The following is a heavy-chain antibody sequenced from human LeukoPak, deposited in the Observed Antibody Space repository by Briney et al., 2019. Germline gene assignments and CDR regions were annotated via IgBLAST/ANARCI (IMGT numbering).Heavy chain of an antibody. CDR2: MNPNSGNT. CDR1: GYTFTGYD. Sequence: ASVKVSCKASGYTFTGYDVNWFRQATGQGLEWMGWMNPNSGNTGYAQKFQGRVSLTRDTSISTAYMELSSLRSEDTAVYYCAKNTALTGKFDSWGQGTLVTVSS. D-gene: IGHD3-9*01. J-gene: IGHJ4*02. CDR3: AKNTALTGKFDS. V-gene: IGHV1-8*01.